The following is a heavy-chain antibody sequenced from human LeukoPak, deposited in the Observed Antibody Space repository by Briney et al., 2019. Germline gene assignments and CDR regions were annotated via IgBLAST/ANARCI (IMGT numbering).Heavy chain of an antibody. CDR1: GFTFSSYE. CDR2: ISSSGSTI. J-gene: IGHJ4*02. CDR3: ARGGGGQWLVYFDY. V-gene: IGHV3-48*03. Sequence: GSLRLSCAASGFTFSSYEMNWVRQAPGKGLEWVSYISSSGSTIYYADSVKGRFTISRDNAKNSLYLQMNSLRAEDTAVYYCARGGGGQWLVYFDYWGQGTLVTVFS. D-gene: IGHD6-19*01.